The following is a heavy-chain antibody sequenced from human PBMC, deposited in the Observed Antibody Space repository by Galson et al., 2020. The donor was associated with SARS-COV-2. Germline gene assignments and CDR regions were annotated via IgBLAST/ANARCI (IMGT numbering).Heavy chain of an antibody. D-gene: IGHD6-13*01. CDR1: GGSITSGSYY. J-gene: IGHJ4*02. CDR3: ARIKAFVVSRHDYFDY. Sequence: SETLSLTCTVSGGSITSGSYYWSWIRQPARKGLEWIGRIYNDGSTNYNPSLKSRVTISEDTSKNQFSLKLSSVTAADTAVYYCARIKAFVVSRHDYFDYWGQGILVTVSS. V-gene: IGHV4-61*02. CDR2: IYNDGST.